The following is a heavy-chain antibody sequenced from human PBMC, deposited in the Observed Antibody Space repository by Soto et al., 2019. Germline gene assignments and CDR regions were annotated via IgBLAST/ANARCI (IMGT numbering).Heavy chain of an antibody. D-gene: IGHD5-18*01. V-gene: IGHV3-64D*06. CDR3: VKQGGYSYAFDI. CDR1: GFTFSSYA. J-gene: IGHJ3*02. CDR2: ISSNGGST. Sequence: EVQLVESGGGLVQPGGSLRLSCSASGFTFSSYAMHWVRQAPGKGLEYVSAISSNGGSTYYADSVKGRFTIARDNSKNTLYLQMSSLRAEDSAVYYCVKQGGYSYAFDIWGQGTMVTVSS.